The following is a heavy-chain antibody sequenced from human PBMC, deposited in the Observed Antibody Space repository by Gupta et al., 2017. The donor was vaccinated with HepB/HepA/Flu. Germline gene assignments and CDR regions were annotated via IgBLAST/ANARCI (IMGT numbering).Heavy chain of an antibody. D-gene: IGHD3-16*01. CDR3: VKGGWCDS. CDR1: GFNFSGYV. Sequence: DVQLLESGGGLVQPGGSLRLSCAASGFNFSGYVMTWVRQAPGKGLEWVSSIDERGCKKFYADSVKGRFTISRDNSKNSLYLHMNSLRGEDTAIYYCVKGGWCDSWGQGTLVTVSS. J-gene: IGHJ5*01. CDR2: IDERGCKK. V-gene: IGHV3-23*05.